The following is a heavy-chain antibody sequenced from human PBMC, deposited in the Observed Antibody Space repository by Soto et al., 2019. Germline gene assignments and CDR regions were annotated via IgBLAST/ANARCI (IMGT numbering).Heavy chain of an antibody. CDR3: ATDTYYYDSSGYRNSYYYGMDV. D-gene: IGHD3-22*01. CDR1: GGTFSSYT. V-gene: IGHV1-69*02. CDR2: IIPILGIA. J-gene: IGHJ6*02. Sequence: QVQLVQSGAEVKKPGSSVKVSCKASGGTFSSYTISWVRQAPGQGLGWRGGIIPILGIANYAQKFQGRVTITADKSTSTAYMELSSLRSEDTAVYYCATDTYYYDSSGYRNSYYYGMDVWGQGTTVTVSS.